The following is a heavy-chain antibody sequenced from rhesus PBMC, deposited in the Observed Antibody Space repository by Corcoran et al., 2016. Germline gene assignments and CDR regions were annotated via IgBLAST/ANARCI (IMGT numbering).Heavy chain of an antibody. CDR2: FSGGCGVH. V-gene: IGHV4-173*01. D-gene: IGHD1-26*01. Sequence: QLQLQESGPGLVKPSETLSLTFPVSGGSISSNYWTWIRQPPGKGLEWFGRFSGGCGVHDHHPSLKSRVTISTDTSKNQVSLKRGSVAAADTAVYYCAREELYNWNLNGLDSWGQGVVVTVSP. CDR3: AREELYNWNLNGLDS. CDR1: GGSISSNY. J-gene: IGHJ6*01.